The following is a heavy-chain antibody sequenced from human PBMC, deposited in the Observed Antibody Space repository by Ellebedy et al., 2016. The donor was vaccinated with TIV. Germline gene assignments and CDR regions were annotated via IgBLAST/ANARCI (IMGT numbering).Heavy chain of an antibody. CDR1: GFTFSSSG. CDR2: IGGSGSST. J-gene: IGHJ4*02. D-gene: IGHD3-9*01. Sequence: GGSLRLXXAASGFTFSSSGMTWVRQAPGKGLEWVSAIGGSGSSTYYADSVKGRFTISRDNSKNTLYLQMNSLRVEDTAIYYCARDRIILTVWGQGTLVSVSS. V-gene: IGHV3-23*01. CDR3: ARDRIILTV.